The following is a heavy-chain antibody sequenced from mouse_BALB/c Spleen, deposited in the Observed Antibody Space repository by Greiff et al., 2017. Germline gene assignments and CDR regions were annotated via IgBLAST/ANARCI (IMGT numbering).Heavy chain of an antibody. J-gene: IGHJ4*01. Sequence: EVMLVESGGGLVQPGGSRKLSCAASGFTFSSFGMHWVRQAPEKGLEWVAYISSGSSTIYYADTVKGRFTISRDNPKNTLFLQMTSLRSEDTAMYYCTIYYGSSLYAMDYWGQGTSVTVSS. D-gene: IGHD1-1*01. V-gene: IGHV5-17*02. CDR2: ISSGSSTI. CDR3: TIYYGSSLYAMDY. CDR1: GFTFSSFG.